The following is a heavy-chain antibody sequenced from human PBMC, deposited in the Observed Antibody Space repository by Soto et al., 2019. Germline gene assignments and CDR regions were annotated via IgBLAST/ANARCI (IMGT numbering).Heavy chain of an antibody. D-gene: IGHD4-4*01. Sequence: QVQLQESGPGLVNPSGTLSLTCAVSGGSLSSSSWWRWVRQPPGKALEWLGEIYYSGSTKYNPSRNSRVTIAADQSKNDFALRRRSVTAADAAVYYCGHHGGNSDYHDFWGQGMLVTVSS. V-gene: IGHV4-4*02. CDR2: IYYSGST. CDR1: GGSLSSSSW. CDR3: GHHGGNSDYHDF. J-gene: IGHJ4*02.